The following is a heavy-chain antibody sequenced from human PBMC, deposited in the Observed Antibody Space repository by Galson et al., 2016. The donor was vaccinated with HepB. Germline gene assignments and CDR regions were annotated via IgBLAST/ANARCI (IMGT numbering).Heavy chain of an antibody. CDR1: GFTFSSYW. CDR2: IDTEGTGT. D-gene: IGHD1-26*01. Sequence: SLRLSCAASGFTFSSYWMHWVRQAPGEGLVWVSRIDTEGTGTSYADSVKGRFTISRDNAKNTLSLQMNSLRPEDTAVYYCTRLGGTPWVGFWGQGTLVTVSS. V-gene: IGHV3-74*01. J-gene: IGHJ4*02. CDR3: TRLGGTPWVGF.